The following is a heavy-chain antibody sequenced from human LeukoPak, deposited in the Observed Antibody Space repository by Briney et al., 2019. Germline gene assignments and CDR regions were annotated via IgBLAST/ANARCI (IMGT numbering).Heavy chain of an antibody. CDR3: AKDRPNYYGSNGHYYRRDGDY. Sequence: GGSLRLSCAASGFTFSIYAMSWVRQAPGKGLQWVSSITSSGDGTYYADSVRGRFTISRDNSENMLYLQMNSLRVEDTAVYFCAKDRPNYYGSNGHYYRRDGDYWGQGTLVTVSS. J-gene: IGHJ4*02. V-gene: IGHV3-23*01. CDR1: GFTFSIYA. CDR2: ITSSGDGT. D-gene: IGHD3-22*01.